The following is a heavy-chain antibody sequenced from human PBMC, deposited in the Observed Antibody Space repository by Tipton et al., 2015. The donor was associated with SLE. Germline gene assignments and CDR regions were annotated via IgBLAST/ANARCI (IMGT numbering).Heavy chain of an antibody. Sequence: SLRLSCAASGFTFSSYSMNWVRQAPGKGLEWVSYISSSSSTIYYADSVKGRFTISRDNAKNSLYLQMNSLRAEDTAVYYCASRGVTGTPRGYFDYWGQGTLVTVSS. CDR2: ISSSSSTI. CDR1: GFTFSSYS. D-gene: IGHD1-20*01. J-gene: IGHJ4*02. V-gene: IGHV3-48*01. CDR3: ASRGVTGTPRGYFDY.